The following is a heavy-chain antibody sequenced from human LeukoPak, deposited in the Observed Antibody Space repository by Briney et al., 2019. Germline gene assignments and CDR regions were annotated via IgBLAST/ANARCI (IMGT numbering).Heavy chain of an antibody. J-gene: IGHJ4*02. CDR3: VSQGGGAQYYFDY. Sequence: SETLSLTCTVSGGSISNYNYYWGWIRQPPGKGLEWIGSIFYSGNNYYNPSLNSRVTISVETSKNEFSLKLSSVTTTDTAVYFCVSQGGGAQYYFDYWGQGTLVTVSS. D-gene: IGHD3-16*01. CDR2: IFYSGNN. CDR1: GGSISNYNYY. V-gene: IGHV4-39*01.